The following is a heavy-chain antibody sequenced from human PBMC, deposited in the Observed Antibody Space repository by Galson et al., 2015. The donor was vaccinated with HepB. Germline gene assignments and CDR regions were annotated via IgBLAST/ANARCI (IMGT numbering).Heavy chain of an antibody. CDR2: ISSSSSYI. J-gene: IGHJ6*02. V-gene: IGHV3-21*01. CDR3: ARDRGIRGYSSSWYGGYYYGMDV. CDR1: GFTFSSYS. D-gene: IGHD6-13*01. Sequence: SLRLSCAASGFTFSSYSMNWVRQAPGKGLEWVSSISSSSSYIYYADSVKGRFTISRDNAKNSLYLQMNSLRAEDTAVYYCARDRGIRGYSSSWYGGYYYGMDVWGQGTTVTVSS.